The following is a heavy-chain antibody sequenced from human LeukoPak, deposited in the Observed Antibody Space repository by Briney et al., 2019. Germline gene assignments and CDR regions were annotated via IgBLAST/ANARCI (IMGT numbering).Heavy chain of an antibody. CDR2: MNPNSGNT. CDR1: GYTFTSYD. CDR3: ARGVEYSSSNYYYYMDV. Sequence: ASVKVSCKASGYTFTSYDINWVRQATGQGLEWMGWMNPNSGNTGYAQKFQGRVTITRNTSISTAYMELSSLRSEDTAVYYCARGVEYSSSNYYYYMDVWGKGTTVTVSS. J-gene: IGHJ6*03. D-gene: IGHD6-6*01. V-gene: IGHV1-8*03.